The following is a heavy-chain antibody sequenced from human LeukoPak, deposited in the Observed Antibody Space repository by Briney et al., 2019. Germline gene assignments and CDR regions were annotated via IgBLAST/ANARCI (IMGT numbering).Heavy chain of an antibody. D-gene: IGHD3-9*01. J-gene: IGHJ4*02. CDR1: GFTFSSYG. CDR3: AKDRDELVPDY. CDR2: ISYDGSNK. V-gene: IGHV3-30*18. Sequence: GGSLRLSCAAPGFTFSSYGMHWVRQAPGKGLEWVAVISYDGSNKYYADSAKGRFTISRDNSKNTLYLQMNSLRAEDTAVYYCAKDRDELVPDYWGQGTLVTVSS.